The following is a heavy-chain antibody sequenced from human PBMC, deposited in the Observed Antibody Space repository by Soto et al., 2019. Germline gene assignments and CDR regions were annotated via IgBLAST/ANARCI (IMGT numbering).Heavy chain of an antibody. CDR3: DKGAIEQAGKSDYYYGMDV. Sequence: QPGGSLRLSCAASGFTFDDYAMHWVRQAPGKGLEWVSGISWNSGSIGYADSVKGRFTISRDNAKNSLYLQMNSLRAEDTALYYCDKGAIEQAGKSDYYYGMDVWGQGTTATVSS. CDR2: ISWNSGSI. CDR1: GFTFDDYA. J-gene: IGHJ6*01. V-gene: IGHV3-9*01. D-gene: IGHD6-13*01.